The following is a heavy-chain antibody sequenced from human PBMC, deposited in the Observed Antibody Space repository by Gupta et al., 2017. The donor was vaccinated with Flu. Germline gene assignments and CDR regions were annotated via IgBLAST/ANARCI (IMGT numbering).Heavy chain of an antibody. CDR3: ARRGTYYFDF. Sequence: GSINVFSFFWAWIRQVPGKGLGWIGYVHSSGNTYYNPSLRSRLMMSIDTAKNEFSLEMTSLTAADTAMYYCARRGTYYFDFWGQGALVTVSP. J-gene: IGHJ4*02. CDR2: VHSSGNT. D-gene: IGHD1-7*01. V-gene: IGHV4-31*02. CDR1: GSINVFSFF.